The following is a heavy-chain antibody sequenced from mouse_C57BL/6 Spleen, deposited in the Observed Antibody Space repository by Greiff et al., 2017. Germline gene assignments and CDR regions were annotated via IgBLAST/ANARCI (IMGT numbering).Heavy chain of an antibody. D-gene: IGHD1-1*01. Sequence: EVQLQQSGGDLVKPGGSLKLSCAASGFTFSSYGMSWVRQTPDKRLEWVATISSGGSYTYYPDSVKGRFTISRDNAKNTLYLQMSSLTSEDTAMYYCARHGSSLYYFDDWGQGTTLTVSS. CDR2: ISSGGSYT. V-gene: IGHV5-6*01. CDR3: ARHGSSLYYFDD. J-gene: IGHJ2*01. CDR1: GFTFSSYG.